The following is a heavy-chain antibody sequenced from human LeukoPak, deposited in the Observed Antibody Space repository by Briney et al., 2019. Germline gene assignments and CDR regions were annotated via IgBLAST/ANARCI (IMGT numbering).Heavy chain of an antibody. CDR3: ARGFIASYFDY. D-gene: IGHD1-26*01. V-gene: IGHV3-53*01. CDR2: IYSGGTT. CDR1: EFNVSSNY. J-gene: IGHJ4*02. Sequence: PGGSLRLSCAASEFNVSSNYMRWVRQAPGKGLEWVSVIYSGGTTYYGDSVKGQFTISRDNSKNTLNLQMNSLRAEDTAVYYCARGFIASYFDYWGQGTLVTVSS.